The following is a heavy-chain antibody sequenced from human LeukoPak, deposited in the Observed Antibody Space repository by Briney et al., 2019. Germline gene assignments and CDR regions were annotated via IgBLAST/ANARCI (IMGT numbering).Heavy chain of an antibody. CDR2: ISSSSSYT. Sequence: MAGGSLRLSCAASGFTFSDYYMSWIRQAPGKGLEWVSYISSSSSYTNYADSVKSRFTISRDNAKNSLYLQMNSLRAEDTAVYYCARHLKLPYGSGSSGALDIWGQGTMVTVSS. J-gene: IGHJ3*02. V-gene: IGHV3-11*06. CDR3: ARHLKLPYGSGSSGALDI. D-gene: IGHD3-10*01. CDR1: GFTFSDYY.